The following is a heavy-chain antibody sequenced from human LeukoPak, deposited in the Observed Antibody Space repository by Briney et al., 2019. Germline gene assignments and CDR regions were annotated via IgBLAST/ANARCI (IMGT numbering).Heavy chain of an antibody. D-gene: IGHD3-22*01. CDR2: PRNKANSYTT. CDR3: ARNFYHSPTYYYSE. J-gene: IGHJ4*02. Sequence: PGGSLRLSCAASGFTFSDHYMDWVRQAPGKGLEWVGRPRNKANSYTTEYAASVKGRFTISRDDSKNSLYLQMNSLKTDDTAVYYCARNFYHSPTYYYSEWGQGTLVTVSS. CDR1: GFTFSDHY. V-gene: IGHV3-72*01.